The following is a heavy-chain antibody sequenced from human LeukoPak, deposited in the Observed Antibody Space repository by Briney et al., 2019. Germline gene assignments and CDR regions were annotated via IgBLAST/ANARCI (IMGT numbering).Heavy chain of an antibody. CDR2: ISYDGSNK. CDR3: ARDGGGTANYYYGMDV. J-gene: IGHJ6*02. D-gene: IGHD2-21*02. Sequence: GGSLRLSCAASGFTFSSYAMHWVRQAPGKGLEWVAVISYDGSNKYYADSVKGRFTISRDNSKNTLYLQMNSLRAEDTAVYYCARDGGGTANYYYGMDVRGQGTTVTVSS. V-gene: IGHV3-30-3*01. CDR1: GFTFSSYA.